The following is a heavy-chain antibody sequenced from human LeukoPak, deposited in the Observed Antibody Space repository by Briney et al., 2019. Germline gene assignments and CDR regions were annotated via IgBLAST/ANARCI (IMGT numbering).Heavy chain of an antibody. CDR1: GVTVSYNY. D-gene: IGHD3-10*01. V-gene: IGHV3-53*01. CDR3: ARGSYGSGNYYIGDAFDM. J-gene: IGHJ3*02. CDR2: IYRGGST. Sequence: GGSLRLSCAASGVTVSYNYMSWVRQAPGKGLEWVSTIYRGGSTYYADSVKGRFTISRDNSKNTVYLQMNSPRDEDTAVYYCARGSYGSGNYYIGDAFDMWGQGTMVTVSS.